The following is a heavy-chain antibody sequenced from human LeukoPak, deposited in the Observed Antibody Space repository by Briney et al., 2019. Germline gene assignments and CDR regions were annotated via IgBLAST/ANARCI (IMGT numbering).Heavy chain of an antibody. J-gene: IGHJ4*02. CDR3: AGVGATGY. V-gene: IGHV3-21*01. CDR1: GFTFSSYS. D-gene: IGHD1-26*01. Sequence: GGSLRLSCAASGFTFSSYSMNWVRQAPGKGLEWVSSISSSSSYIYYTDSVKGRFTISRDNAKDSLYLQMNSLRAEDTAVYYCAGVGATGYWGQGTLVTVSS. CDR2: ISSSSSYI.